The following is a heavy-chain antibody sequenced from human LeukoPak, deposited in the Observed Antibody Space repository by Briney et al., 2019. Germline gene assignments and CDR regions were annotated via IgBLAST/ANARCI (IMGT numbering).Heavy chain of an antibody. J-gene: IGHJ6*02. CDR2: ISYDGSDK. CDR1: GFTFSSYG. Sequence: GGSLRLSCAASGFTFSSYGMHWVRQAPGKGLEWVSVISYDGSDKYYADSVKGRFTISRDNSKNTLFLQMKSLRAEDTAVYYCKSVVLPAAVIGGMVVWGQGTTVTVSS. V-gene: IGHV3-30*03. CDR3: KSVVLPAAVIGGMVV. D-gene: IGHD2-2*01.